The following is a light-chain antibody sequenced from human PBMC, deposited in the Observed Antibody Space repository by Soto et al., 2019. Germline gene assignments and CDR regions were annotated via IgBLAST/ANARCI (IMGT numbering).Light chain of an antibody. J-gene: IGKJ4*01. V-gene: IGKV3-20*01. CDR2: GAS. CDR1: QSISSSY. Sequence: EIVLTQALGTLSLSPGERATLSCRASQSISSSYLAWYQQKPGQAPRLLIYGASSRATDIPARFSGSGSGTDFTLTISSLLSEDFAVYYCHQYYKWPLTFGGGTKGDIK. CDR3: HQYYKWPLT.